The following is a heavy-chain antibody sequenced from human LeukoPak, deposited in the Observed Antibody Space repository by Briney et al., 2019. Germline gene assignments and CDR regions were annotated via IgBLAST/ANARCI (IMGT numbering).Heavy chain of an antibody. CDR1: GGAFIRYA. J-gene: IGHJ6*02. CDR3: ARGVSLFNWNDDQTQGNYYYYEMDV. D-gene: IGHD1-1*01. CDR2: IIPIFGTP. Sequence: SVKVSCKASGGAFIRYAISWVRQAPGRGLEWMGGIIPIFGTPKFAQKFQGRVTITADESTASAYLELSRLRSEDTAVYYCARGVSLFNWNDDQTQGNYYYYEMDVWGQGTTVTVSS. V-gene: IGHV1-69*01.